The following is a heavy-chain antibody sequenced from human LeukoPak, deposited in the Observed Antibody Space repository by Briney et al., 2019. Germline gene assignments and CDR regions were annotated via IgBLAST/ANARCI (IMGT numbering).Heavy chain of an antibody. Sequence: GGSLRLSCAASGFTFSSYGMHWVRQAPGKGLELVANIKQDGSETYYVDSVKGRFTISRDNAKNSLSLLMNSLRAEDTAVYYCATASAGYFDYWGQGALVTVSS. J-gene: IGHJ4*02. CDR2: IKQDGSET. CDR3: ATASAGYFDY. CDR1: GFTFSSYG. V-gene: IGHV3-7*01.